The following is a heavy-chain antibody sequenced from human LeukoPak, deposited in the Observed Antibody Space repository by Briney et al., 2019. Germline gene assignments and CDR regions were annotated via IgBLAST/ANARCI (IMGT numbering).Heavy chain of an antibody. V-gene: IGHV3-53*01. D-gene: IGHD3-3*01. CDR3: ARGGYDFWSGSPSDMDV. CDR1: GFTVSSNY. Sequence: GGSLRLSCAASGFTVSSNYMSWVRQAPGKGLEWVSVIYSGGSTYYADSVKGRFTISRDDSKNTLYLQMNSLRAEDTAVYYCARGGYDFWSGSPSDMDVWGKGTTVTVSS. J-gene: IGHJ6*03. CDR2: IYSGGST.